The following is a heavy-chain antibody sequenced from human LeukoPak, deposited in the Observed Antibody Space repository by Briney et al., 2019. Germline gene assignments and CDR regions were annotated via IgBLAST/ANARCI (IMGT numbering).Heavy chain of an antibody. CDR3: ARLYSSSWYFDY. J-gene: IGHJ4*02. CDR2: IYYSGST. D-gene: IGHD6-13*01. CDR1: GGSISSYY. V-gene: IGHV4-59*08. Sequence: PSETLSLTCTVSGVSGGSISSYYLSWIRQPPGKGLEWIGYIYYSGSTNSNPSLKSRVSISVDTSKNQFSLKLNSVTAADTAVYYCARLYSSSWYFDYWGQGSLVTVSS.